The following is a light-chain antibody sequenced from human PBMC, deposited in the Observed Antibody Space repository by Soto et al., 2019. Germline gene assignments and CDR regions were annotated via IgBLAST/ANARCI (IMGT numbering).Light chain of an antibody. CDR1: QSVSSSY. CDR2: GAS. V-gene: IGKV3-20*01. Sequence: EIVLTQSPGTLSLSPGERATLSCRASQSVSSSYLAWYQQKPGQAPRLLIYGASSRATGIPDRFSGSGSGTDLTLTISRVEPEDFAVYYCQQYGSSPPNTFGQGTKLEIK. J-gene: IGKJ2*01. CDR3: QQYGSSPPNT.